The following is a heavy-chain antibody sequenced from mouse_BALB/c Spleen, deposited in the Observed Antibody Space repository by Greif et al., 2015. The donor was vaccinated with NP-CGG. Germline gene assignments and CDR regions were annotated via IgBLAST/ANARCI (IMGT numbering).Heavy chain of an antibody. CDR3: ARNYGSSYSWFAY. CDR1: GFTFSSYT. Sequence: EVKLVESGGGLVQPGGSLKLSCAASGFTFSSYTMSWVRQTPEKRLEWVAYISNGGGSTYYPDTVKGRFTISRDNAKNTLYLQMSSLKSEDTAMYYCARNYGSSYSWFAYWGQGTLVTVSA. V-gene: IGHV5-12-2*01. CDR2: ISNGGGST. J-gene: IGHJ3*01. D-gene: IGHD1-1*01.